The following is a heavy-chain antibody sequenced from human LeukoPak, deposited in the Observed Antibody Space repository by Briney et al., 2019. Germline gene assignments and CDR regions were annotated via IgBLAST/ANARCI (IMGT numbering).Heavy chain of an antibody. CDR1: GLTVSSNF. CDR2: VYSDGTT. V-gene: IGHV3-53*01. D-gene: IGHD2-2*01. J-gene: IGHJ4*02. CDR3: ARWYCGTTGCYYDY. Sequence: TGGSLRLSCAASGLTVSSNFMSWVRQAPGRGLEWVSIVYSDGTTYYTDSVKGRFTISRDNSKNTLYLQMNSLRAEDTAVYYCARWYCGTTGCYYDYWGQGTLVTVSS.